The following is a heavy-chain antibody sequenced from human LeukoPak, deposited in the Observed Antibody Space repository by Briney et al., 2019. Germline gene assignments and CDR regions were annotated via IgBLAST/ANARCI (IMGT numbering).Heavy chain of an antibody. CDR3: ARVMSASVWRSYGSYYYYYYMDI. J-gene: IGHJ6*03. CDR1: GFTFSSYW. CDR2: IKRDGSEK. V-gene: IGHV3-7*01. Sequence: GGSLRLSCAASGFTFSSYWMTWVRQAPGKGLEWVANIKRDGSEKYSVDSVKGRFTISRDNAKNSLYMQINSLRAEDTAVYYCARVMSASVWRSYGSYYYYYYMDIWGKGTTVTVSS. D-gene: IGHD3-16*01.